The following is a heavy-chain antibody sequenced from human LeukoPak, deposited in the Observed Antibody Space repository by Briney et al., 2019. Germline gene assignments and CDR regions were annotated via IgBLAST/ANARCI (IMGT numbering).Heavy chain of an antibody. Sequence: GGSLRLSCGASGITFGNNWMHWGRQGPGKGLVWISRINSDGGGAIYADSVKGRFTVSRDNAKNTLYLQMNSLRAEDTAVYYCARDVPHNWFDTWGQGTLVTVSS. CDR2: INSDGGGA. J-gene: IGHJ5*02. CDR1: GITFGNNW. CDR3: ARDVPHNWFDT. V-gene: IGHV3-74*01.